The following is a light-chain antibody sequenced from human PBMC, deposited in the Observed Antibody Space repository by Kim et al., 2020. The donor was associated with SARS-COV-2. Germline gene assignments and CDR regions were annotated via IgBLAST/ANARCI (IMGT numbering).Light chain of an antibody. V-gene: IGKV1-17*03. CDR3: LQHNSDPLT. CDR2: GAS. CDR1: QGIGSY. J-gene: IGKJ4*01. Sequence: ASVGDRVTSTCRASQGIGSYLAWFQQKPGTVPKRLIYGASTLESWVPSRCGGSASGTEYTLTISSLQPEDSATYYCLQHNSDPLTFGGGTKVDIK.